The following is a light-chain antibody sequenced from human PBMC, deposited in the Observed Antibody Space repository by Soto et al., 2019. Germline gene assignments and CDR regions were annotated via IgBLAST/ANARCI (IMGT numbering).Light chain of an antibody. CDR3: QQYNDWWT. Sequence: EIVMTQSPATLSVSPGDRATLSCRASQSVRSNLAWYQQKPGQAPRLLIYAASARATGIPARFSGSESGTEFTLTISSLQSEDFAVYYCQQYNDWWTFGQGTKVDIK. J-gene: IGKJ1*01. CDR1: QSVRSN. CDR2: AAS. V-gene: IGKV3-15*01.